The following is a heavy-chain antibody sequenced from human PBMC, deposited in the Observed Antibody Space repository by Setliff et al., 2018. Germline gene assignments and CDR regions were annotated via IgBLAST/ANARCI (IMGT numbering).Heavy chain of an antibody. V-gene: IGHV1-18*01. Sequence: ASVKVSCKASGYPFNNYGISWLRQTPGQGLEWMGWIGGHNDDPLFAQKFQGRVTMTTDTSTTTAHMELKSLRSDDTAVYYCARSWRAGALNHFDYWGQGSRVTVSS. D-gene: IGHD3-3*01. J-gene: IGHJ4*02. CDR3: ARSWRAGALNHFDY. CDR2: IGGHNDDP. CDR1: GYPFNNYG.